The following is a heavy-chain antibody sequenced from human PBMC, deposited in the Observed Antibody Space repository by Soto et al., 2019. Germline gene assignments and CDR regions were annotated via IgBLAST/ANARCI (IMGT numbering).Heavy chain of an antibody. CDR2: INPNSGGT. CDR3: ERDNFFRVNGFQP. D-gene: IGHD6-6*01. J-gene: IGHJ5*02. Sequence: ASVKVSCKASGYTFTGYYMHWVRQAPGQGLEWMGWINPNSGGTKYAQKFPGRVTMTREPPIRTAYMEGVRLRSGDTDAYYCERDNFFRVNGFQPWAQGTLVTVCS. CDR1: GYTFTGYY. V-gene: IGHV1-2*02.